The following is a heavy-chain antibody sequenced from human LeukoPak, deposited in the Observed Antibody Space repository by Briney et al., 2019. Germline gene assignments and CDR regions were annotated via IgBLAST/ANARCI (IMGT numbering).Heavy chain of an antibody. CDR3: AKGNVYDSSGYYLYYFDY. CDR2: ISGSGGST. CDR1: GFTFSSYA. D-gene: IGHD3-22*01. Sequence: GGSLRLSCAASGFTFSSYAMSWVRQAPGKGLEWVSAISGSGGSTYYADSVKGRLTISRDNSKNTLYLQMNSLRAEDTAVYYCAKGNVYDSSGYYLYYFDYWGQGTLVTVSS. J-gene: IGHJ4*02. V-gene: IGHV3-23*01.